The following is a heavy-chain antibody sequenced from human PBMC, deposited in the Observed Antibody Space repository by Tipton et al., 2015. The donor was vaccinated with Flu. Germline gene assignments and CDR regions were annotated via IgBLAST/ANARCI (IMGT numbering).Heavy chain of an antibody. CDR2: IKYDGSTI. Sequence: SLRLSCAASGFIFNDYWMARVRQAPGKGLEWVANIKYDGSTIYYLDSVKGRFTISRDNAKSSLYLQMNNLRVEDTAMYYCTRRLVEDWGQGTQVTVSS. V-gene: IGHV3-7*01. CDR3: TRRLVED. J-gene: IGHJ4*02. CDR1: GFIFNDYW.